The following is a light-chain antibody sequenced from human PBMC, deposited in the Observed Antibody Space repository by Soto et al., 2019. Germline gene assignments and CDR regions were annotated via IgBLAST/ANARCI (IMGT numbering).Light chain of an antibody. Sequence: QSVLTQPPYASGSPGQSVTISCTGTSNDVGGYNYVSWYQQHPGKAPKLMIYEVNKRPSGVPDRFSGSKSGNTASLTVSGLQAEDEADYYCSSFAVSNSFVFGTGTKVTVL. CDR3: SSFAVSNSFV. J-gene: IGLJ1*01. CDR1: SNDVGGYNY. V-gene: IGLV2-8*01. CDR2: EVN.